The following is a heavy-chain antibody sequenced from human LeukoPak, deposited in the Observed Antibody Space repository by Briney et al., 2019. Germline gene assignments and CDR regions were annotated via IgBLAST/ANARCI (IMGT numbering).Heavy chain of an antibody. CDR1: GFTVSSNY. CDR2: IYSGGST. CDR3: ARLYSSSSPDY. V-gene: IGHV3-66*01. Sequence: GGSLRLSCAASGFTVSSNYMSWVRQAPGKGLEWVSVIYSGGSTYYADSVKGRFTISRDNSKNTLYLQVNSLRAEDTAVYCCARLYSSSSPDYWGQGTLVTVSS. D-gene: IGHD6-6*01. J-gene: IGHJ4*02.